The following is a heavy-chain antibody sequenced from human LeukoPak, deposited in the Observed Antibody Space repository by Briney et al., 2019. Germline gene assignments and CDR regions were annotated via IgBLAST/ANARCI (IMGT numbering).Heavy chain of an antibody. V-gene: IGHV3-48*03. CDR1: APTFSGYE. CDR2: ICCSGSTI. D-gene: IGHD5-12*01. CDR3: ASAGGGSFDI. Sequence: PGGSLSLSCSVSAPTFSGYETSCVRQPPGKGLEWVSYICCSGSTIYYADSVKGRFTIARDTAKNSLYLQRHGLRAEETVVYYCASAGGGSFDIWGQGTMVTVSS. J-gene: IGHJ3*02.